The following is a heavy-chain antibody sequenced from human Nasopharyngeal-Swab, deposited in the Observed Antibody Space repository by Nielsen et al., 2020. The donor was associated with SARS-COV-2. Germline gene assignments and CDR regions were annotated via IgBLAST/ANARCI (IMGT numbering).Heavy chain of an antibody. CDR3: TSGWFDP. V-gene: IGHV3-48*04. CDR2: IGTSSSTS. Sequence: ESLKISCATSEFTFRNYTMNWVRQAPGKGLEWLSYIGTSSSTSYYADSVKGRFTISRDTAKNSLYLQMNSLRAEDTAVYYCTSGWFDPWGQGTLVTVSS. CDR1: EFTFRNYT. J-gene: IGHJ5*02.